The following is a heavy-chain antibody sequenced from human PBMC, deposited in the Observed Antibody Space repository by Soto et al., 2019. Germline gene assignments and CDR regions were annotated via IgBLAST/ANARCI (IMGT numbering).Heavy chain of an antibody. CDR1: GGSISSSSYY. J-gene: IGHJ4*02. V-gene: IGHV4-39*01. Sequence: PSETLSLTCTVSGGSISSSSYYWGWIRQPPGKGLEWIGSIYYSGSTYYNPSLKSRVTISVDTSKNQFSLKLSSVTAADTAVYYCARLQDSSGDFDYWGQGTLVTVSS. CDR2: IYYSGST. D-gene: IGHD3-22*01. CDR3: ARLQDSSGDFDY.